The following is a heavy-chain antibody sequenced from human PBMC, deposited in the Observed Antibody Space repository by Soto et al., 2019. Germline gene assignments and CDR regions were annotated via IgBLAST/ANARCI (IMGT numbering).Heavy chain of an antibody. CDR2: ISGSGGST. D-gene: IGHD2-2*01. V-gene: IGHV3-23*01. CDR1: GFTFSSYA. J-gene: IGHJ4*02. Sequence: SCAASGFTFSSYAMSWVRQAPGKGLEWVSAISGSGGSTYYADSVKGRFTISRDNSKNTLYLQMNSLRAEDTAVYYCAKVRTIVVVPAALDYWGQGTLVTVSS. CDR3: AKVRTIVVVPAALDY.